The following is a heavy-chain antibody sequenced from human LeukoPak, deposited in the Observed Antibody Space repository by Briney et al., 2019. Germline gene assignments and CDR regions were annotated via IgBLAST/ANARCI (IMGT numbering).Heavy chain of an antibody. J-gene: IGHJ4*02. CDR3: ARVVDTAMVFDY. V-gene: IGHV4-38-2*02. Sequence: SETLPLTCTVSGYSISSGYYWGWIRQPPGKGLEWLGSIYHSGSTYYNPSLKSRVTISVDTSKNQFSLKLSSMTAADTAVYYCARVVDTAMVFDYWGQGTLVTVSS. CDR1: GYSISSGYY. CDR2: IYHSGST. D-gene: IGHD5-18*01.